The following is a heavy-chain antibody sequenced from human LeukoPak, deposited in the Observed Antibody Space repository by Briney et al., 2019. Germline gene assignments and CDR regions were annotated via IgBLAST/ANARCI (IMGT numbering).Heavy chain of an antibody. J-gene: IGHJ5*02. CDR3: ASQSYARFDP. D-gene: IGHD3-16*01. CDR1: GFTFSSTW. V-gene: IGHV3-7*01. Sequence: GGSLRLSCAASGFTFSSTWMSWVRQAPGKGLEWVGNIQPDGSEGYPVDSVKGRFTISRDNARNSLFLQMNSLRVEDTAVYCCASQSYARFDPWGQGTLVTVSS. CDR2: IQPDGSEG.